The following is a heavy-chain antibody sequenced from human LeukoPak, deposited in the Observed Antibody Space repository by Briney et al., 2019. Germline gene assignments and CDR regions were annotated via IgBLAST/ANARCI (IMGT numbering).Heavy chain of an antibody. D-gene: IGHD3-3*01. CDR3: ARVPYDFWSGYYDY. V-gene: IGHV4-34*01. CDR2: INHSGST. Sequence: SETLSLTCAVYGGSFSGYYSSRIRQPPGKGLERIGEINHSGSTNYNPSLKSRVTISVDTSKNQFSLKLSSVTAADTAVYYRARVPYDFWSGYYDYWGQGTLVTVSS. J-gene: IGHJ4*02. CDR1: GGSFSGYY.